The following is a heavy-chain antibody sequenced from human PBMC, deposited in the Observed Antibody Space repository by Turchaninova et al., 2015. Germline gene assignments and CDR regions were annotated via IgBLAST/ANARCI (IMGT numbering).Heavy chain of an antibody. V-gene: IGHV4-38-2*01. Sequence: QVQLQESGPGLVKPSETLSPTCAVSGYSISRGYSWGWIRQPPGKGREWIGSIYHSWSTYYNPSLKSRFTISVDTSKNQFSLKLSSVTAADTAVYYCARRSGHYFDYWGQGTLVTVSS. D-gene: IGHD2-15*01. CDR1: GYSISRGYS. J-gene: IGHJ4*02. CDR2: IYHSWST. CDR3: ARRSGHYFDY.